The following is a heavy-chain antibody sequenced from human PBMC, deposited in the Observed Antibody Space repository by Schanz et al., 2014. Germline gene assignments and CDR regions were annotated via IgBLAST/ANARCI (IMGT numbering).Heavy chain of an antibody. CDR3: ARDRDAGGYDS. D-gene: IGHD2-8*02. J-gene: IGHJ5*01. V-gene: IGHV3-21*02. CDR1: GFTFRDFG. CDR2: ISNGGGYI. Sequence: EVQLVESGGGLVQPGGSLRLSCAASGFTFRDFGLHWVRQAPGKGLEWVSSISNGGGYIYYADSVKGRFTISRDNAKNSVYLQMHSLRAEDTALYYCARDRDAGGYDSWGQGTLVTVSS.